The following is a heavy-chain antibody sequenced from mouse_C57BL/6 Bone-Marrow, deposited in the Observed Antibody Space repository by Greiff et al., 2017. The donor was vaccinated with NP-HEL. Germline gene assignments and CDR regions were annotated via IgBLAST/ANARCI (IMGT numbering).Heavy chain of an antibody. D-gene: IGHD1-1*01. CDR3: ARNYGSSQYYFDY. J-gene: IGHJ2*01. V-gene: IGHV5-17*01. Sequence: EVKLVESGGGLVKPGGSLKLSCAASGFTFSDYGMHWVRQAPGKGLAWVAYISSGSSTIYYADTVKGRFTISRDNAKNTLFLQMTSLRSEDTAMYYCARNYGSSQYYFDYWGQGTTLTVSS. CDR1: GFTFSDYG. CDR2: ISSGSSTI.